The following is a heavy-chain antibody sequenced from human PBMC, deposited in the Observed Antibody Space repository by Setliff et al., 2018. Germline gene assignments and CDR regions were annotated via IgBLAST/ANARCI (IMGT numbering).Heavy chain of an antibody. CDR1: GFSLRNSGVG. V-gene: IGHV4-61*02. CDR2: IYNSGNT. CDR3: ARQASLYYYDSSGYYDN. Sequence: SGPTLVNPTQTLTLTCTFSGFSLRNSGVGVGWIRQPAGKGLEWIGHIYNSGNTDYSPSLKSRVTISVDTSKNQFSLKLSSVTAADTAVYYCARQASLYYYDSSGYYDNWGQGTLVTVSS. D-gene: IGHD3-22*01. J-gene: IGHJ4*02.